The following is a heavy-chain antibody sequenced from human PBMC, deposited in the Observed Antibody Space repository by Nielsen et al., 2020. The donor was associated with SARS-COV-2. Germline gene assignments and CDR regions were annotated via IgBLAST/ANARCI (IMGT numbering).Heavy chain of an antibody. Sequence: GESLKISCAASGLTFSSYGMHWVRQAPGKGLEWVAFIRYDGSNKYYADSVKGRFTISRDNSKNTLYLQMNSLRAEDTAVYYCAKQNPSSWLKPFDYWGQGTLVTVSS. CDR3: AKQNPSSWLKPFDY. V-gene: IGHV3-30*02. D-gene: IGHD6-13*01. CDR1: GLTFSSYG. J-gene: IGHJ4*02. CDR2: IRYDGSNK.